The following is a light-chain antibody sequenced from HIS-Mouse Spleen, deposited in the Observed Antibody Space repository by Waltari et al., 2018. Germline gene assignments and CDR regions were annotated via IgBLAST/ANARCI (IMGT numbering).Light chain of an antibody. Sequence: SSELTHDPAVSVALVQTVRITCQGDSLRSYYASWYQQKPGQAPVLVIYGKNNRPSGIPDRFSGSSSGNTASLTITGAQAEDEADYYCNSRDSSGNHWVFGGGTKLTVL. CDR3: NSRDSSGNHWV. CDR2: GKN. CDR1: SLRSYY. V-gene: IGLV3-19*01. J-gene: IGLJ3*02.